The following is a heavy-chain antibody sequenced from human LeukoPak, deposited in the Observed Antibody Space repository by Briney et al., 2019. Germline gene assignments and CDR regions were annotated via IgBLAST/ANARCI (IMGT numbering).Heavy chain of an antibody. CDR3: AKANTGYSSGRFDY. CDR2: IKQDGTEK. D-gene: IGHD6-19*01. Sequence: PGGSLRLSCAASGFSFTTYWMSWVRQAPGKGLEWVANIKQDGTEKYYVDPVKGRFTISRDNSKNTLYLQMNSLRAEDTAVYYCAKANTGYSSGRFDYWGQGTLVTVSS. CDR1: GFSFTTYW. J-gene: IGHJ4*02. V-gene: IGHV3-7*03.